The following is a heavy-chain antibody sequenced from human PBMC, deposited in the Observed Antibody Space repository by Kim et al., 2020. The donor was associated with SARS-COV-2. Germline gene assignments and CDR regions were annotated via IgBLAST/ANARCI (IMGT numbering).Heavy chain of an antibody. V-gene: IGHV1-3*01. CDR2: INAGNGNT. Sequence: ASVKVSCKASGYTFTSYAMHWVRQAPGQRLEWMGWINAGNGNTKYSQKFQGRVTITRDTSASTAYMELSSLRSEDTAVYYCATPLVDDYGSGSWYYFDYWGQGTLVTVSS. J-gene: IGHJ4*02. CDR1: GYTFTSYA. D-gene: IGHD3-10*01. CDR3: ATPLVDDYGSGSWYYFDY.